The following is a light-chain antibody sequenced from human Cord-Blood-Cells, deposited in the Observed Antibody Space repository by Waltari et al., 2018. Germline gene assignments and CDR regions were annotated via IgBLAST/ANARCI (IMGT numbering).Light chain of an antibody. CDR2: WAS. CDR3: QQYYSTPWT. V-gene: IGKV4-1*01. J-gene: IGKJ1*01. CDR1: QCVLYSSHNKNY. Sequence: DIVMTQSPDSLAVSLGERATIHCTSRQCVLYSSHNKNYLAWYQQKPGQPPKLLIYWASTRESGVPDRFSGSGSGTDFTLTISSLQAEDVAVYYCQQYYSTPWTFGQGTKVEIK.